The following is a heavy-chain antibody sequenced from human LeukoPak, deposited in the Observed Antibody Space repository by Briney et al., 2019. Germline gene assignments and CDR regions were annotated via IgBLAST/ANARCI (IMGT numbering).Heavy chain of an antibody. J-gene: IGHJ5*02. V-gene: IGHV1-8*03. CDR3: ARGLGYCSGGSCYPNWFDP. CDR2: MNPNSGNT. D-gene: IGHD2-15*01. Sequence: GASVKVSCKASGYTFTSYDINWVRQATGQGLEWMGWMNPNSGNTGYAQKFQGRVTITRNTSISTAYMEPSSLRSEDTAVYYCARGLGYCSGGSCYPNWFDPWGQGTLVTVSS. CDR1: GYTFTSYD.